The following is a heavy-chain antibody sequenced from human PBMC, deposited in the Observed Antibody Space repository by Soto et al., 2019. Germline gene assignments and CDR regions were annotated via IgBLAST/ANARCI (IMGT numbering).Heavy chain of an antibody. J-gene: IGHJ1*01. CDR3: ARDEREVAPGDYGEAEYFQH. V-gene: IGHV1-69*04. D-gene: IGHD4-17*01. CDR2: IIPILGIA. Sequence: ASVKVSCKASGGTFSSYTISWVRQAPGQGLEWMGRIIPILGIANYAQKFQGRVTITADKSTSTAYMELSSLRSEDTAVYYCARDEREVAPGDYGEAEYFQHWGQGTLVTVSS. CDR1: GGTFSSYT.